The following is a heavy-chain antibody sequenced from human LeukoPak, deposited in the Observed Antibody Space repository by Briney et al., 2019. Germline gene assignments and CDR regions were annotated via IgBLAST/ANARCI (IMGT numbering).Heavy chain of an antibody. V-gene: IGHV3-23*01. Sequence: GGTLRLSCAASGFTFSSCGMSWVRQAPGKGLEWVSTISASGGSTYYADSVKGWFTISRDNSKNTLYLQMNSLRADDTAVYYCAMKAVPRPRLHDAFDLWGQGTVVSVSS. CDR1: GFTFSSCG. CDR2: ISASGGST. CDR3: AMKAVPRPRLHDAFDL. D-gene: IGHD5-24*01. J-gene: IGHJ3*01.